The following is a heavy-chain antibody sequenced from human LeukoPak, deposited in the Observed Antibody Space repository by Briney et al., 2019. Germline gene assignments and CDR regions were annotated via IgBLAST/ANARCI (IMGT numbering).Heavy chain of an antibody. V-gene: IGHV3-23*01. CDR1: GFIFSNYA. CDR2: ISGSGATT. Sequence: GGSLRLSCAASGFIFSNYAMTWVRQAPGKGLEWVSSISGSGATTYYADSVKGRFTISRDNSKNTLFLQFNSLRAEDTAVYYCAKDKATVAAKGPFDYWGQGTLVTVSP. D-gene: IGHD2-15*01. CDR3: AKDKATVAAKGPFDY. J-gene: IGHJ4*02.